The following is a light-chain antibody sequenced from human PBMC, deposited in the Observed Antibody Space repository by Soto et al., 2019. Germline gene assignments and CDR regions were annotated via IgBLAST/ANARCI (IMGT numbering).Light chain of an antibody. CDR3: QQYYSYPRT. V-gene: IGKV1-8*01. CDR2: AAS. Sequence: AIRMTQSPSSLSASTGYRVTITCRASQGISSYLAWYQQKPGEAPKLLIYAASTLQSGVPSRFSGSGSGTDFTLTISCLLSEDFATYYCQQYYSYPRTFGQGTKV. J-gene: IGKJ1*01. CDR1: QGISSY.